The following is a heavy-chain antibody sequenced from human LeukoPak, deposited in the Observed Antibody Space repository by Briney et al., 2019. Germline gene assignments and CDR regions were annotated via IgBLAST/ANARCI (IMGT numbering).Heavy chain of an antibody. Sequence: PGGSLRLSCAASGFTFSSYAMSWVRQAPGKGLEWVAVISYDGSNKYYADSVKGRFTISRDNSKNTLYLQMNSLRAEDTAVYYCAKSYYYDSSGYYLYYYYGMDVWGQGTTVIVSS. D-gene: IGHD3-22*01. CDR1: GFTFSSYA. V-gene: IGHV3-30*18. CDR3: AKSYYYDSSGYYLYYYYGMDV. CDR2: ISYDGSNK. J-gene: IGHJ6*02.